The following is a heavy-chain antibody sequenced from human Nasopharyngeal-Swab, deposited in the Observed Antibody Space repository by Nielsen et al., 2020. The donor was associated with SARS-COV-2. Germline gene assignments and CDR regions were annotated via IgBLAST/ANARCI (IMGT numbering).Heavy chain of an antibody. J-gene: IGHJ4*02. CDR2: IIPILGIA. D-gene: IGHD2-15*01. CDR3: ARDLGYCSGGSCYSE. CDR1: GYTLTELS. Sequence: SVKVSCKVSGYTLTELSMHWVRQAPGQGLEWMGGIIPILGIANYAQKFQGRVTITADKSTSTAYMELSSLRSEDTAVYYCARDLGYCSGGSCYSEWGQGTLVTVSS. V-gene: IGHV1-69*10.